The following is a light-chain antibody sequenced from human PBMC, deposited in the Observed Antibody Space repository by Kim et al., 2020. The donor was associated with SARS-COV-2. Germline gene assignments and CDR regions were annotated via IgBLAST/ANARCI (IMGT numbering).Light chain of an antibody. CDR2: EDT. Sequence: PGQTARITCSGDALPNQYAYWFQQKPGQAPVLVIYEDTERPSGIPERFSGSTSGTTVTLTTSGVQAEDEADYYCQSSDSSDTFWVFGGGTQLTVL. V-gene: IGLV3-25*03. CDR3: QSSDSSDTFWV. J-gene: IGLJ3*02. CDR1: ALPNQY.